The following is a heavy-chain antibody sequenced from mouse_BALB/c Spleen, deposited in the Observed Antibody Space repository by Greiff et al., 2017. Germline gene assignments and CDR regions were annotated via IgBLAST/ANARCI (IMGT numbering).Heavy chain of an antibody. CDR2: INSDGGST. V-gene: IGHV5-2*01. D-gene: IGHD2-4*01. Sequence: EVKLMESGGGSVQPGESLKLSCESNEYEFPSHDMSWVRKTPEKRLELVAAINSDGGSTYYPDTMERRFIISRDNTKKTLYLQMSSLRSEDTALYYCARHYYDYDVGAWFAYWGQGTLVTVSA. CDR1: EYEFPSHD. J-gene: IGHJ3*01. CDR3: ARHYYDYDVGAWFAY.